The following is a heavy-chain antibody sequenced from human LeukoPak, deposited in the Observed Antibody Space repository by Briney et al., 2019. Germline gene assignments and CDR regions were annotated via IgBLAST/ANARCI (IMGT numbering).Heavy chain of an antibody. D-gene: IGHD3-22*01. CDR2: ISSSSSTI. Sequence: GGSLRLSCAASGFTFSSYSMNWVRQAPGKGLEWVSYISSSSSTIYYADSVKGRFTISRDNSKNTLYLQMNSLRAEDTAVYYCAEDGGYYGGWFDPWGQGTLVTVSS. J-gene: IGHJ5*02. V-gene: IGHV3-48*01. CDR3: AEDGGYYGGWFDP. CDR1: GFTFSSYS.